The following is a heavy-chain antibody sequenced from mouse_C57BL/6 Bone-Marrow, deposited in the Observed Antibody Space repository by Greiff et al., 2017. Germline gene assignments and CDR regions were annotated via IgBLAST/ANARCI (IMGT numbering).Heavy chain of an antibody. Sequence: QVQLQQPGAELVKPGASVKLSCKASGYTFTSYWMHWVKQRPGQGLEWIGMIPPNSGSTNYNEKFKSKATLTVDTSSSTAYMQLSSLTSEDSAVYYCARFVAYWGQGTLVTVSA. CDR3: ARFVAY. V-gene: IGHV1-64*01. CDR1: GYTFTSYW. CDR2: IPPNSGST. J-gene: IGHJ3*01.